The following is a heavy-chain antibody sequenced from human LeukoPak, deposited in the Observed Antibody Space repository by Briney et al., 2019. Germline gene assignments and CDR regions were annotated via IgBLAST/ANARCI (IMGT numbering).Heavy chain of an antibody. V-gene: IGHV4-4*07. CDR1: GGSISSYY. D-gene: IGHD3-22*01. CDR2: IYTSGST. CDR3: ARGMDHRVYYYDSSGYYPGDWFDP. J-gene: IGHJ5*02. Sequence: SETLSLTCTVSGGSISSYYWSWIRQPAGKGLEWIGRIYTSGSTNYNPSLKSRVTMSVDTSKNQFSLKLSSVTAADTAVYYCARGMDHRVYYYDSSGYYPGDWFDPWGQGTLVTVSS.